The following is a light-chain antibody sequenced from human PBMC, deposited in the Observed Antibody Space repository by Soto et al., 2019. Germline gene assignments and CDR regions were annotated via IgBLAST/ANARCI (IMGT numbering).Light chain of an antibody. CDR1: QSVSSRY. CDR3: QQYGTSPPHT. J-gene: IGKJ2*01. V-gene: IGKV3-20*01. CDR2: GAS. Sequence: EIVLTQSPGTLSLSPGERATLSFRASQSVSSRYLAWYQQKPGQAPRLVIYGASSRATGIPDRFSGSGSGTDFTLTISRLEPEDFAVYYCQQYGTSPPHTFGQGTKVEIK.